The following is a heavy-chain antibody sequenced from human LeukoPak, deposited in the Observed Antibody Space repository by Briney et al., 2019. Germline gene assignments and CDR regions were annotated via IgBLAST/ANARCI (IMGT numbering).Heavy chain of an antibody. CDR2: INHSGST. CDR1: GGSFSVYY. CDR3: ARGPGGRAYYYDSSGYFRAPPGRSYYFDY. Sequence: PSETLSLTCAVYGGSFSVYYWSWIRQPPGKGLEWIGEINHSGSTNYNPSLKSRVTISVDTSKNQFSLKLSSVTAADTAVYYCARGPGGRAYYYDSSGYFRAPPGRSYYFDYWGQGTLVTVSS. V-gene: IGHV4-34*01. J-gene: IGHJ4*02. D-gene: IGHD3-22*01.